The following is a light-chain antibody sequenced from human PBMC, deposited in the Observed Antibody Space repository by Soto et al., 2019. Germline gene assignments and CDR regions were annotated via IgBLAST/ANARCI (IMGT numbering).Light chain of an antibody. Sequence: AIRMTQSPSSLSASTGDRVTITCRASQYITSYLAWYQQKPGKAPKLLIYAASTLQSGVPSRFSGSGSGTDFTLTITCLQSEDFATYYCQQYYSYPRTFGQGTK. J-gene: IGKJ1*01. CDR1: QYITSY. CDR2: AAS. CDR3: QQYYSYPRT. V-gene: IGKV1-8*01.